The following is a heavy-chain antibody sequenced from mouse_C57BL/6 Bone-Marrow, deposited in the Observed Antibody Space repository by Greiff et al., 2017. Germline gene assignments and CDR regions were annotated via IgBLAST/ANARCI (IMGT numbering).Heavy chain of an antibody. CDR3: ARGGYYGSSYSLFDY. Sequence: QVQLQQPGAELVKPGASVKMSCKASGYTFTSYWITWVKQRPGQGLEWIGDIYPGSGSTNYNEKFKSKATLTVDTSSSTAYMQLSSLTSEDSAVYYCARGGYYGSSYSLFDYWGQGTTLTVSS. CDR1: GYTFTSYW. J-gene: IGHJ2*01. V-gene: IGHV1-55*01. D-gene: IGHD1-1*01. CDR2: IYPGSGST.